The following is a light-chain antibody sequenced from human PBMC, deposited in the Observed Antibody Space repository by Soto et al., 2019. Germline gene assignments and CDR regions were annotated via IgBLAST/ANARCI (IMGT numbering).Light chain of an antibody. V-gene: IGLV1-44*01. J-gene: IGLJ2*01. CDR1: NSNIGSNA. CDR2: RNN. Sequence: QLVLTQPPSASGTPGQRVTVSCSGSNSNIGSNAVNWYQQIPGTAPKLLIYRNNQRPSGVPDRFSGSKTGTSASLAISGLQSEDEADYYCAAWDDSLNGHVVFGGGTKVTVL. CDR3: AAWDDSLNGHVV.